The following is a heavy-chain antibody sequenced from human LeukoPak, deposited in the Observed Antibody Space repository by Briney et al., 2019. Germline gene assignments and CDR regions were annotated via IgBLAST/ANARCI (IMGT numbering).Heavy chain of an antibody. J-gene: IGHJ3*02. CDR3: ASSVVVAATDAFDI. D-gene: IGHD2-15*01. CDR1: GCSISSSSYY. Sequence: PSETLSLTCTVSGCSISSSSYYWGWIRQPPGKGLEWIGSIYYSGSTYYNPSLKSRVTISVDTSKNQFSLKLSSVTAADTAVYYCASSVVVAATDAFDIWGQGTMVTVSS. CDR2: IYYSGST. V-gene: IGHV4-39*01.